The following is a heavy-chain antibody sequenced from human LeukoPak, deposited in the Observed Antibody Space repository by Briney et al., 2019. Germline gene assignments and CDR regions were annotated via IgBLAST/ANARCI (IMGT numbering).Heavy chain of an antibody. CDR2: INAGNGNT. CDR1: GYTFTSYA. CDR3: ARVGDTMVRGVIIGWFDP. V-gene: IGHV1-3*01. Sequence: EASVKVSCKASGYTFTSYAMHWVRQAPGQRLEWMGWINAGNGNTKYSQKFQGRVTITRDTSASTAYMELSSLRSEDTAVYYCARVGDTMVRGVIIGWFDPWGQGTLVTVSS. D-gene: IGHD3-10*01. J-gene: IGHJ5*02.